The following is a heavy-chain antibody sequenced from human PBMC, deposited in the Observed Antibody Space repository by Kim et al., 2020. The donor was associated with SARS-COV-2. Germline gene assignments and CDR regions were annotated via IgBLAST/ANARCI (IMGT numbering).Heavy chain of an antibody. CDR2: IYHTGST. D-gene: IGHD4-17*01. Sequence: SETLSLTCTVSGRSISSGDFYWSWIRQPPGKGLEWIGYIYHTGSTYHNPSLRSRITISVDTSKNQLSLELTSVTAADTAVYYCARKTILYGVPHDFWGQG. CDR3: ARKTILYGVPHDF. CDR1: GRSISSGDFY. J-gene: IGHJ4*02. V-gene: IGHV4-30-4*01.